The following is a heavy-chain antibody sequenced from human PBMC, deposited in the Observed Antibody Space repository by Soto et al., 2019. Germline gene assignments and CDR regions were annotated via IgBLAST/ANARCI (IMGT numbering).Heavy chain of an antibody. CDR3: ARAQLEDTLDYDILTGYYTPHYYYYMDV. V-gene: IGHV3-23*01. D-gene: IGHD3-9*01. CDR1: GFTFSSYA. J-gene: IGHJ6*03. Sequence: GGSLRLSCAASGFTFSSYAMSWVRQAPGKGLEWVSAISGSGGSTYYADSVKGRFTISRDNSKNTLYLQMNSLRAEDTAVYYCARAQLEDTLDYDILTGYYTPHYYYYMDVWGKGTTVTVSS. CDR2: ISGSGGST.